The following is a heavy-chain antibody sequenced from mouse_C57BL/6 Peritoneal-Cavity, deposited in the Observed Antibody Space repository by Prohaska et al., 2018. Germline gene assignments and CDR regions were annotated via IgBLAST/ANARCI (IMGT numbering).Heavy chain of an antibody. CDR3: ARGTIYDGYYHFAY. D-gene: IGHD2-3*01. V-gene: IGHV3-6*01. J-gene: IGHJ3*01. Sequence: PSQSLSLTCSVTGYSITSGYYWNWIRQFPGNKLEWMCXXXYDGSNNYNPSLKDRIAITRGTSNNQFFRKLNSVTTEDTATYYCARGTIYDGYYHFAYWGQGTLVTVSA. CDR2: XXYDGSN. CDR1: GYSITSGYY.